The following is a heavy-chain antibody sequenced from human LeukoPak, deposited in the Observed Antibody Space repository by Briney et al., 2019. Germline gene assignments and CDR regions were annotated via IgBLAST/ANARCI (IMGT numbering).Heavy chain of an antibody. CDR1: GYTFTTYA. CDR2: INTNTENL. V-gene: IGHV7-4-1*02. Sequence: GASVKVSCKASGYTFTTYAMNWVRQAPGQGLEWMGWINTNTENLAYAQGFTGRFVFSLDTSVSTAYLQISSLKAEDTAVYYCARTRSGGVVTDIGYWGQGTLVTVSS. CDR3: ARTRSGGVVTDIGY. D-gene: IGHD2-21*02. J-gene: IGHJ4*02.